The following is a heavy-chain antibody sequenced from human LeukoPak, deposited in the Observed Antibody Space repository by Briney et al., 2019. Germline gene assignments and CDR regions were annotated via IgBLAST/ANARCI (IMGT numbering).Heavy chain of an antibody. Sequence: GMSLTLSCAASGCTFSNCAMHWVRQAPGKGLGWVGLISYDDGNKYYADSAKGRFTITRINSKNTLYLQMNSLRPEDTAVFYSARDPRNCHDSSGSGNGYFDLWGRGTLVTVSS. CDR3: ARDPRNCHDSSGSGNGYFDL. V-gene: IGHV3-30*04. CDR2: ISYDDGNK. J-gene: IGHJ2*01. D-gene: IGHD3-22*01. CDR1: GCTFSNCA.